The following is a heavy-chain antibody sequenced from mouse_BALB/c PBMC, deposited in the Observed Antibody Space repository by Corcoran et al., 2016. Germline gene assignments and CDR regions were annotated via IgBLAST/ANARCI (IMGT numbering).Heavy chain of an antibody. J-gene: IGHJ2*01. D-gene: IGHD1-1*01. V-gene: IGHV1-18*01. Sequence: EVLLQQSGPVLVKPGASVKITCKTSGYTFTDYNIDWVKQSHGKSLEWIGDINPRSRGTIYNQTFVGRATLTVDKSSSTAYMGLRSLTSEDTAVYYCARWGISTFDYCGQGTTVTVS. CDR1: GYTFTDYN. CDR2: INPRSRGT. CDR3: ARWGISTFDY.